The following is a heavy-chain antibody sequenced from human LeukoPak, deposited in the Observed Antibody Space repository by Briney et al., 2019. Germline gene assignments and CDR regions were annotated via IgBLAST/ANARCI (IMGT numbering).Heavy chain of an antibody. J-gene: IGHJ4*02. CDR1: GFTFSTYA. V-gene: IGHV3-23*01. Sequence: PGGSLRLSCAASGFTFSTYAVNWVRQAPGKGLEWVSTISGSGDSTYYADSVKGRFTISRDNSKDTLYLQMSSVRVDDTAVYYCARDRGRYYDSRGFYWGYYSDSWGQGILVTVST. CDR2: ISGSGDST. CDR3: ARDRGRYYDSRGFYWGYYSDS. D-gene: IGHD3-22*01.